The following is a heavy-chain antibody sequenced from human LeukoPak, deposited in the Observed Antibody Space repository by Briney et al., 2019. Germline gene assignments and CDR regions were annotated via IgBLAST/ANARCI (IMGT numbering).Heavy chain of an antibody. D-gene: IGHD3-10*01. J-gene: IGHJ5*02. CDR3: ARPITMVRGVIIARWFDP. V-gene: IGHV1-69*13. CDR1: GGTFISYA. Sequence: GASVKVSCKASGGTFISYAISWVRQAPGQGLEWMGGIIPIFGTANYAQKFQGRVTITADESTSTAYMELSGLRSEDTAVYYCARPITMVRGVIIARWFDPWGQGTLVTVSS. CDR2: IIPIFGTA.